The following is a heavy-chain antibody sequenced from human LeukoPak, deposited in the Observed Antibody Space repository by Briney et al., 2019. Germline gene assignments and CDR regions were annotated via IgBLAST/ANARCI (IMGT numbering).Heavy chain of an antibody. J-gene: IGHJ6*02. D-gene: IGHD1-14*01. V-gene: IGHV4-59*08. Sequence: SETLSLTCTVSGGSISSHYWSWIRQPPGKGLEWIGNIYYSGSTNYNHSLKSRVTISVETSKNEFSLKLSSVTAADTAVYYCARTPGNYYYYSMDVWGQGTTVTVSS. CDR1: GGSISSHY. CDR2: IYYSGST. CDR3: ARTPGNYYYYSMDV.